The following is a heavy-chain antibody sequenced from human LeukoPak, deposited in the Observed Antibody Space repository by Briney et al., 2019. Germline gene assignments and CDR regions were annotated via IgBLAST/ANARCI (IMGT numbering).Heavy chain of an antibody. V-gene: IGHV4-34*01. CDR1: GGSFSGYY. CDR2: INHSGST. D-gene: IGHD3-9*01. J-gene: IGHJ5*02. Sequence: SETLSLTCAVYGGSFSGYYWSWIRQPPGKGLEWIGEINHSGSTNYNPSLKSPVTISVDTSKNQFSLKLSSVTAADTAVYYCARCRYFDWLLSHNWFDPWGQGTLVTVSS. CDR3: ARCRYFDWLLSHNWFDP.